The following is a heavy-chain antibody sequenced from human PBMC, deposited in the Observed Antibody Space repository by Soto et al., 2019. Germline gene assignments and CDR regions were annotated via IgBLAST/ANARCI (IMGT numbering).Heavy chain of an antibody. CDR1: GYTFTGYY. Sequence: ASVKVSCKASGYTFTGYYMHWVRQAPGQGLEWMGWINPNSGGTNYAQKFQGRVTMTRDTSISTAYMELSRLRSDDTAVYYCARDHGDYYGMDVWGQGTTVTVSS. CDR2: INPNSGGT. CDR3: ARDHGDYYGMDV. V-gene: IGHV1-2*02. J-gene: IGHJ6*02.